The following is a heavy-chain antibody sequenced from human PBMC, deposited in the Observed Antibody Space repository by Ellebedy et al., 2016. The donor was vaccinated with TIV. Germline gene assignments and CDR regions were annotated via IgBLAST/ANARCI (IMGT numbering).Heavy chain of an antibody. V-gene: IGHV5-51*01. Sequence: GESLKISCKGSGYSFTNYWIGWVRQMPGKGLEWMGTIYPGDSDSRYSPSFQGQVTISADKSISTAYLQWSSLKASDTAMYYCVRVERMGDNWFDPWGQGTLVTVSS. CDR1: GYSFTNYW. CDR2: IYPGDSDS. D-gene: IGHD3-16*01. J-gene: IGHJ5*02. CDR3: VRVERMGDNWFDP.